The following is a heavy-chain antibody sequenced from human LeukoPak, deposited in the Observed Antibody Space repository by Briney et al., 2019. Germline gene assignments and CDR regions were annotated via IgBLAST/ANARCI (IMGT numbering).Heavy chain of an antibody. J-gene: IGHJ4*02. D-gene: IGHD2-15*01. Sequence: SETLSLTCAVYGGSFSGYYWSWIRQPPGKGLEWIGEINHSGSTNYNPSLKSRVTISVDTSKNQFSLKLSSVTAADTAVYYCARGVREIAVVVAATFDYWGQGTLVTVSS. CDR1: GGSFSGYY. V-gene: IGHV4-34*01. CDR3: ARGVREIAVVVAATFDY. CDR2: INHSGST.